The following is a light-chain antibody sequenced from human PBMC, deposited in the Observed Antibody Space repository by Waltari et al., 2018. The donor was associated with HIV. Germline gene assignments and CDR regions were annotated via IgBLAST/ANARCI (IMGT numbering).Light chain of an antibody. Sequence: DIVMTQSPDVLTVSLGERATITCNCSLSVFDSSNNKNFLAWYHQKVGQPPRLLIHWASTRESGLPDRFSGGGSGTQFSLTISSLLAEDVGIYYCQQYYSTPLTFGGGTK. CDR1: LSVFDSSNNKNF. CDR2: WAS. CDR3: QQYYSTPLT. J-gene: IGKJ4*01. V-gene: IGKV4-1*01.